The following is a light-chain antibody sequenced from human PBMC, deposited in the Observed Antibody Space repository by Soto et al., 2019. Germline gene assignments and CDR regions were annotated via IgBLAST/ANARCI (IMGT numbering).Light chain of an antibody. CDR2: DAS. CDR3: QQRSNWPPALS. CDR1: QSVNNF. J-gene: IGKJ4*01. Sequence: EIVLTQSPGTLSLSPGERATLSCRASQSVNNFLAWYQQKPGQTPRLLIYDASKRATGIPGRFSGSGSGTDFTLTISRLEPEDFAVYYCQQRSNWPPALSFGGGTKVDIK. V-gene: IGKV3-11*01.